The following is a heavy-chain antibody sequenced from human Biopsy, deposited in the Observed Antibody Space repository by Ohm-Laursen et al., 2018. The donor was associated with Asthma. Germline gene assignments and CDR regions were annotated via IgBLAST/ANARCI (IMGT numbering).Heavy chain of an antibody. V-gene: IGHV4-59*07. D-gene: IGHD1/OR15-1a*01. J-gene: IGHJ6*02. CDR3: ARIASANNYYGMDV. CDR1: GGSISSDY. Sequence: SDTLSLTCTVSGGSISSDYWSWLRQSPGKGPEGIGYIHNSGYTNYKPSLKSRETISLDTSENPFSLRLSFVTAADTAVYYCARIASANNYYGMDVWGQGTTVTVSS. CDR2: IHNSGYT.